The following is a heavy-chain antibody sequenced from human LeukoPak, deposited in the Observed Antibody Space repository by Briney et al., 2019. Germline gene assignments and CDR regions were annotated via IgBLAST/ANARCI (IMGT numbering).Heavy chain of an antibody. CDR3: ARAHRGGWQNINWYFNL. Sequence: GGALRLSCAASGFTFSDYYMSWIRQAPGKGLEWVSYISSSGSTIYYADSVKGRFTISRDNAKNSLYLQMNSLRAEDTAVYYCARAHRGGWQNINWYFNLWGRGTLVTVSS. J-gene: IGHJ2*01. CDR1: GFTFSDYY. D-gene: IGHD6-19*01. V-gene: IGHV3-11*01. CDR2: ISSSGSTI.